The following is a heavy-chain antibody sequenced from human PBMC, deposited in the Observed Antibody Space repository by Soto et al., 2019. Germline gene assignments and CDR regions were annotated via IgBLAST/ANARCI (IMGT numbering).Heavy chain of an antibody. CDR3: ARGDSYYDFGIEC. CDR2: ISGSGART. D-gene: IGHD3-3*01. V-gene: IGHV3-23*01. J-gene: IGHJ4*02. Sequence: EVHLLESGGGLVQRGGSLRLSCAVSGFTFSNYAMSWVRQAPGKGLEWVTSISGSGARTYYADSVQGRITTSRDNSKNTLFLQVSSLRDEDTAVYYCARGDSYYDFGIECWGQGTVVTVSS. CDR1: GFTFSNYA.